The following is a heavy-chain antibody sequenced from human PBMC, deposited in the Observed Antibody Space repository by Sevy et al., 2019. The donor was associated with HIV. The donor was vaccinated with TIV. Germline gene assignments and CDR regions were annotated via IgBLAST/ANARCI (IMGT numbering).Heavy chain of an antibody. J-gene: IGHJ5*01. CDR2: ISYDGSRT. CDR3: TRVRGLFGWFDS. Sequence: GGSLRLSCAASGFTFSDYTIHWVRQAPGKGLEWVAVISYDGSRTSYADSVKGRFTISRDNSKNTLFLQMNSLGAADTAVYYCTRVRGLFGWFDSWGQGTLVTVSS. D-gene: IGHD3-10*01. CDR1: GFTFSDYT. V-gene: IGHV3-30*04.